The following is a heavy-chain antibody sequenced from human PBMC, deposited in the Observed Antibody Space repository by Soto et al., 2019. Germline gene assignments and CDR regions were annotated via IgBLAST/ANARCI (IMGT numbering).Heavy chain of an antibody. CDR1: GYTFTSYD. CDR3: ARGEGYYYDSSGYYYGSIGDY. D-gene: IGHD3-22*01. CDR2: MNPNSGNT. V-gene: IGHV1-8*01. Sequence: ASVKVSCKASGYTFTSYDINWVRQATGRGLEWMGWMNPNSGNTGYAQKFQGRVTMTRNTSISTAYMELSSLRSEDTAVYYCARGEGYYYDSSGYYYGSIGDYWGQGTLVTVSS. J-gene: IGHJ4*02.